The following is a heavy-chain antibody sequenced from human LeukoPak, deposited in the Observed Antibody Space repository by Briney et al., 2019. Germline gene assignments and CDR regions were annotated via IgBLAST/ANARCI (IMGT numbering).Heavy chain of an antibody. V-gene: IGHV1-69*05. D-gene: IGHD2-2*01. CDR3: ARGSTYFDY. CDR2: IIPMLGTA. J-gene: IGHJ4*02. CDR1: GGTFSSYA. Sequence: ASVKVSRKASGGTFSSYAINWVRQAPGQGLEWMGGIIPMLGTANYAQKFQGRVTMTTDESTSTAYMELSSLRSDDTAVYYCARGSTYFDYWSQGTLVTVSS.